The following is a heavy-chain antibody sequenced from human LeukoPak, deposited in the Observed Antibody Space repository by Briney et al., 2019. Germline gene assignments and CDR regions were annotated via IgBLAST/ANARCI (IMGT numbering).Heavy chain of an antibody. CDR2: MSSDSSFI. Sequence: PGGSLRLSCVASGFTFRSYAMNWVRQAPGKGLEWVSYMSSDSSFINYADSVKGRFTISRDNAKNSLYLQMNSLRAEDTAVYYCARRYCSSTSCYTTPPNYYMDVWGKGTTVTVSS. CDR1: GFTFRSYA. CDR3: ARRYCSSTSCYTTPPNYYMDV. V-gene: IGHV3-48*01. J-gene: IGHJ6*03. D-gene: IGHD2-2*02.